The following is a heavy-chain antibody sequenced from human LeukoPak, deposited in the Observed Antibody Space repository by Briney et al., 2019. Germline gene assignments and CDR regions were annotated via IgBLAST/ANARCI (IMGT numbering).Heavy chain of an antibody. J-gene: IGHJ6*03. CDR2: IRYDGSNK. CDR3: AKGSKAVLFTRDHYMDV. V-gene: IGHV3-30*02. Sequence: GGSLRLSCAASGFTFSSYDIHWVRQAPGKGLEWVAFIRYDGSNKYCADSVRGRFTISRDNSKNTLYLHMNSLRAEDTAVYFCAKGSKAVLFTRDHYMDVWGKGTTVTISS. D-gene: IGHD6-19*01. CDR1: GFTFSSYD.